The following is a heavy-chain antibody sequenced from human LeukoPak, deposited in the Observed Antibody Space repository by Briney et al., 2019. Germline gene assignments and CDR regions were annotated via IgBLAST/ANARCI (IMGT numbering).Heavy chain of an antibody. D-gene: IGHD1-26*01. CDR2: IIPIFGTA. Sequence: SVKVSCKASGGTFSSYAISWVRQAPGQGLEWMGGIIPIFGTANYAQKFQGRVTITADESTSTAYMGLSSLRSEDTAVYYCARHPGGGSYYAAFDIWGQGTMVTVSS. J-gene: IGHJ3*02. V-gene: IGHV1-69*01. CDR1: GGTFSSYA. CDR3: ARHPGGGSYYAAFDI.